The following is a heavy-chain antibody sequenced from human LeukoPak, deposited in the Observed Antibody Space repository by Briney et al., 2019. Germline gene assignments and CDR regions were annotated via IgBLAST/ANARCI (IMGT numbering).Heavy chain of an antibody. CDR1: GFTFSSYG. D-gene: IGHD3-22*01. Sequence: GGSLRLSCAASGFTFSSYGMHWVRQAPGKGLEWVAVISYDGSNKYYADSVKGRFTISRDNSKNTLYLQVNSLRAEDTAVYYCAKPTMIVVVITGELDYWGQGTLVTVSS. J-gene: IGHJ4*02. CDR2: ISYDGSNK. CDR3: AKPTMIVVVITGELDY. V-gene: IGHV3-30*18.